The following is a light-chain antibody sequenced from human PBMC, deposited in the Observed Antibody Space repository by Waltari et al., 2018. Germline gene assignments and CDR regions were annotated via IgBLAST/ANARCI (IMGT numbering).Light chain of an antibody. CDR2: DKS. CDR1: SSNIGNNY. CDR3: GTWDSSLSAV. J-gene: IGLJ3*02. V-gene: IGLV1-51*01. Sequence: QSVLTQPPSVSAAPGQKVTISCSGSSSNIGNNYVSWYQQLPGTAPKLLLYDKSRRPSGIPDRFSGSKSGTSATLGITGLQTGDEADYYCGTWDSSLSAVFGGGTKLTVL.